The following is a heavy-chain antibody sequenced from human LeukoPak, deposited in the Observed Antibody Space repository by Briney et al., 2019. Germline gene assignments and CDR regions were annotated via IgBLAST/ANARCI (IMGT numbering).Heavy chain of an antibody. CDR1: GGSISSYY. CDR3: ARHASSSWYYFDY. CDR2: IYYSGST. V-gene: IGHV4-59*08. J-gene: IGHJ4*02. D-gene: IGHD6-13*01. Sequence: SETLSLTCTVSGGSISSYYWSWIRQPPGKGLEWIGYIYYSGSTNYNPSLKSRVTISVDTSKNQFSLKLSSVTAADTAVYYCARHASSSWYYFDYWGQGTLVTVSS.